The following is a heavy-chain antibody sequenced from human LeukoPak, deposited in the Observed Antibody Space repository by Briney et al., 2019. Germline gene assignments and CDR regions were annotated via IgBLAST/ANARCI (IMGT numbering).Heavy chain of an antibody. J-gene: IGHJ4*02. Sequence: GGTLRLSCAASGFTFSSYGMSWVRQAPGKGLEWVSAISGSGGSTYYADSVKGRFTISRDNSKNTLYLQMNSLRAEDTAVYYCANDCGDLYYPFDYWGQGTLVTVSS. CDR2: ISGSGGST. CDR3: ANDCGDLYYPFDY. V-gene: IGHV3-23*01. D-gene: IGHD4-17*01. CDR1: GFTFSSYG.